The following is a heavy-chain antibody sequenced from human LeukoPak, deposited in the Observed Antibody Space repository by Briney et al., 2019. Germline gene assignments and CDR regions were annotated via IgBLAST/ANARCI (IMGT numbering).Heavy chain of an antibody. CDR1: GYTFTSYD. CDR3: ASLSGYYYGSGNDAFDI. V-gene: IGHV1-8*01. D-gene: IGHD3-10*01. Sequence: EAPVKVSCKASGYTFTSYDINWVRQATGQGLEWMGWMNPNSGNTDYAQKFQGRVTMTRNTSISTAYMELSSLRSEDTAVYYCASLSGYYYGSGNDAFDIWGQGTMVTVSS. CDR2: MNPNSGNT. J-gene: IGHJ3*02.